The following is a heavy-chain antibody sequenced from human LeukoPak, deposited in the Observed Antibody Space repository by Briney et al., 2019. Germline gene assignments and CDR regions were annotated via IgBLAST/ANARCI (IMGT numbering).Heavy chain of an antibody. CDR1: GFTFSSYW. V-gene: IGHV3-7*03. D-gene: IGHD2-2*01. Sequence: GGSLRLSCAASGFTFSSYWMSWVRQAPGKGLEWAAKIKQDGSEKYYVDSVKGRFTISRDNAKNSLYLQMNSLRAEDTAVYYCARYYCTSTTCYLFDYWGQGTLVTVSS. CDR2: IKQDGSEK. CDR3: ARYYCTSTTCYLFDY. J-gene: IGHJ4*02.